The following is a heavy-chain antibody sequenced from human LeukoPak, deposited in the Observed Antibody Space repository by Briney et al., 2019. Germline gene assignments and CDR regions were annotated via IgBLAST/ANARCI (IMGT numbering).Heavy chain of an antibody. V-gene: IGHV1-18*01. CDR3: ALALLLAAAGTPGTFFDY. Sequence: GASVKVSCKASGYTFTSYGISWVRQAPGQGLEWMGWISAYNGNTNYAQKLQGRVTMTTDTSTSTAYMELRSLRSDDTAVYYCALALLLAAAGTPGTFFDYWGQGTLVTVSS. J-gene: IGHJ4*02. CDR1: GYTFTSYG. D-gene: IGHD6-13*01. CDR2: ISAYNGNT.